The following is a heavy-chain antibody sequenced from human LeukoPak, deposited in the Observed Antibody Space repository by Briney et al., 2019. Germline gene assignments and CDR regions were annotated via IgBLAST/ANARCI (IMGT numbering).Heavy chain of an antibody. J-gene: IGHJ3*02. V-gene: IGHV4-39*07. CDR2: IYYSGST. Sequence: SGTLSLTCTVSGGSISSSSYYWGWIRQPPGKGLEWIGSIYYSGSTYYNPSLKSRVTISVDTSKNQFSLKLSSVTAADTAVYYCANGLYYYGSGSYYGAFDIWGQGTMVTVSS. D-gene: IGHD3-10*01. CDR1: GGSISSSSYY. CDR3: ANGLYYYGSGSYYGAFDI.